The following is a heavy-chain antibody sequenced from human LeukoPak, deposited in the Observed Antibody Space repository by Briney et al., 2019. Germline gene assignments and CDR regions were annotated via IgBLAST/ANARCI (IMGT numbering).Heavy chain of an antibody. D-gene: IGHD4-17*01. CDR2: IKQDGGQI. Sequence: GGSLRLSCAASVFTFSRYWMSGVRQAPGKGLEWVANIKQDGGQIYYLESVKGRFTVSRDNAKNSLYLQMNSLRAEDTAVYYCARLGARQMLEYWGQGTLVTVSS. J-gene: IGHJ4*02. CDR3: ARLGARQMLEY. CDR1: VFTFSRYW. V-gene: IGHV3-7*01.